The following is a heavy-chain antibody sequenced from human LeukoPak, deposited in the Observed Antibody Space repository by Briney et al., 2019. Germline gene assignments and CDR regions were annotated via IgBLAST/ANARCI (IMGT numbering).Heavy chain of an antibody. Sequence: NPSETLSLTCAVYGGSFSGYYWNWISQPPGKGLEWIGEINHSGNTNYNPSLKSRVTISVDTSKNQFSLKLSSVTAADTAVYYCARSYAHDYWGQGTLVTVSS. CDR3: ARSYAHDY. V-gene: IGHV4-34*01. CDR2: INHSGNT. CDR1: GGSFSGYY. J-gene: IGHJ4*02. D-gene: IGHD2-2*01.